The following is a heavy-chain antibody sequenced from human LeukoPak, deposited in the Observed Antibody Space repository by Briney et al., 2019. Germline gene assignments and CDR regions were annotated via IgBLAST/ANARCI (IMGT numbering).Heavy chain of an antibody. D-gene: IGHD4-17*01. CDR1: GFSFSNYT. J-gene: IGHJ4*02. CDR3: AREATVTSGDCYFDY. Sequence: GGSLRLSCAASGFSFSNYTMHWVRQAPGKGLEWVAVISYDGSNKYYADSVKGRFAISRDNSKNTLYLQMNSLRAEDTAVYYCAREATVTSGDCYFDYWGQGTLVTVSS. CDR2: ISYDGSNK. V-gene: IGHV3-30*09.